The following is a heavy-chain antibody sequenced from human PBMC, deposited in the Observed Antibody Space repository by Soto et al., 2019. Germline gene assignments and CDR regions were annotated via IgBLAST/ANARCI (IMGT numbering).Heavy chain of an antibody. J-gene: IGHJ5*02. CDR3: AKDYYGSGSYLSGGWFDP. V-gene: IGHV3-23*01. CDR2: ISGSGGST. CDR1: GFTFSSYA. Sequence: GGSLRLSCAASGFTFSSYAVSWVRQAPGKGLEWVSAISGSGGSTYYADSVKGRFTISRDNSKNTLYLQMNSLRAEDTAVYYCAKDYYGSGSYLSGGWFDPWGQGTLVTVSS. D-gene: IGHD3-10*01.